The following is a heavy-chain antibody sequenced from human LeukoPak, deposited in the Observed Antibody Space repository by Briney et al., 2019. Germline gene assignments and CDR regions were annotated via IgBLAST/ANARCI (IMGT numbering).Heavy chain of an antibody. V-gene: IGHV1-69*04. CDR3: AREEVAVAGSNFDY. CDR1: GVTFSSYA. CDR2: IIPILGIA. D-gene: IGHD6-19*01. J-gene: IGHJ4*02. Sequence: SVKVSCKASGVTFSSYAISWVRQAPGQGLEWMGRIIPILGIANYAQKFQGRVTITEDKSTSTAYMELSSLRSEDTAVYYCAREEVAVAGSNFDYWGQGTLVTVSS.